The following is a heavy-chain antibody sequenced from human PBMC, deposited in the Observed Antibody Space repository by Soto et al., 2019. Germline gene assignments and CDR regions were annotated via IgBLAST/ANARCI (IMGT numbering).Heavy chain of an antibody. D-gene: IGHD3-16*02. CDR3: ADGGEWSFNFEY. J-gene: IGHJ4*02. Sequence: GGSLRLSCAAPGFTFSSYAMSWVRQAPGKGLEWVSGISASGRNTYYPDSVKGRFTTSRDNSKNTLYLQMNNLRAEDTAVYYCADGGEWSFNFEYWGLGTLVTVSS. CDR1: GFTFSSYA. CDR2: ISASGRNT. V-gene: IGHV3-23*01.